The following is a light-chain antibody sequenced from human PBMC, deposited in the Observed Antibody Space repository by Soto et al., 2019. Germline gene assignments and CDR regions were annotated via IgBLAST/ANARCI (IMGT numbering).Light chain of an antibody. CDR2: DAI. J-gene: IGKJ2*01. Sequence: EIVLTQSPATLSLSPGERATLSCRASQSISSYLAWYQQKPGQAPRLLIYDAINRATGIPARFSGSGSETDFTLTISSLEPEDFAVYYCQQRSSWPPYTFVQGTKLKIK. V-gene: IGKV3-11*01. CDR3: QQRSSWPPYT. CDR1: QSISSY.